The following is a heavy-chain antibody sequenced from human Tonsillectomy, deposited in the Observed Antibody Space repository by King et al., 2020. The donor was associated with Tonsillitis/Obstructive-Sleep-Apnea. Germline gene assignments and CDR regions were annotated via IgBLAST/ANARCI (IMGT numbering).Heavy chain of an antibody. Sequence: QLVQAGGGWVRPGRSLRLSCAASGCTFDDYAMHRVRQAPGKDLEWGSGISWNGFYIGYADSVQGRFTISRDNAKKFLYLQMNSLRGEDTGFYYCAKRNSPRACDIWRQGTRVTVS. CDR2: ISWNGFYI. CDR1: GCTFDDYA. CDR3: AKRNSPRACDI. V-gene: IGHV3-9*01. J-gene: IGHJ3*02. D-gene: IGHD5-18*01.